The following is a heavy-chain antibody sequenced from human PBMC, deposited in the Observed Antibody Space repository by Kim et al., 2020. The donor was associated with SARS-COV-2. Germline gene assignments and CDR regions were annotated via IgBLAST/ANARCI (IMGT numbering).Heavy chain of an antibody. Sequence: SETLSLTCTVSGVSISSYYWSWIRQPPGKGLEWIGYIYYSGSTNYNPSLKSRVTKSVDTSKNQFSLKLSSVTSADTAVYYCARLSRGYSYGLTAFDYWGQGTLVTVSS. CDR3: ARLSRGYSYGLTAFDY. J-gene: IGHJ4*02. D-gene: IGHD5-18*01. V-gene: IGHV4-59*13. CDR2: IYYSGST. CDR1: GVSISSYY.